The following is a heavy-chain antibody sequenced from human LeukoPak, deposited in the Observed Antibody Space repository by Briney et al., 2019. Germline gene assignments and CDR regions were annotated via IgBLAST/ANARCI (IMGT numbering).Heavy chain of an antibody. CDR2: IYHSGTT. Sequence: SETLSLTCTVSGYSISSGYYWGWIRQPPGKGLGRIGSIYHSGTTYYIPSLNSRVTISVDTSTNHCSLKRSSVSAADTAVYYCGSSRRAREYYFDYWGQGTLVTVSS. V-gene: IGHV4-38-2*02. CDR3: GSSRRAREYYFDY. CDR1: GYSISSGYY. D-gene: IGHD3-10*01. J-gene: IGHJ4*02.